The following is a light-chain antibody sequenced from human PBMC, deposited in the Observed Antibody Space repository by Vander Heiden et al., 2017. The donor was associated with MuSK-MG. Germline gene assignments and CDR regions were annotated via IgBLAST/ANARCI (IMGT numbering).Light chain of an antibody. CDR2: DAS. CDR3: QQYNSLLT. V-gene: IGKV1-5*01. CDR1: QSISSW. J-gene: IGKJ4*01. Sequence: DIQMTQSPSTLSASVGDRVTITYRASQSISSWLAWYQQKPGKAPKLLIYDASRLESGVPSRFSGSGSGTEFTLTISSLQHDDFANYYCQQYNSLLTFGGGTKVEIK.